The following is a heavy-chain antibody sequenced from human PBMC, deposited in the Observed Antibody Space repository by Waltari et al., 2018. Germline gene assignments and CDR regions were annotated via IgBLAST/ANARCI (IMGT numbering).Heavy chain of an antibody. CDR3: ARQNIHSYGYGYFDF. Sequence: EVQLEQSGAEVKKPGESLKISCNGSGYSFAKYWIGWVRQMPGKGLEGMGVIYPGDANTNSSRSFQGQVTISADTSISTAYLQWSSLKASDTAIYFCARQNIHSYGYGYFDFWGQGTLVTVSS. D-gene: IGHD5-18*01. V-gene: IGHV5-51*01. CDR2: IYPGDANT. J-gene: IGHJ4*02. CDR1: GYSFAKYW.